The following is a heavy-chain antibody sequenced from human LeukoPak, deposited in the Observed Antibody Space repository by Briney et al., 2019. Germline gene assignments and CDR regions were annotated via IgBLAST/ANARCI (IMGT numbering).Heavy chain of an antibody. V-gene: IGHV3-23*01. J-gene: IGHJ4*02. Sequence: GGSLRLSCAASGFTFSSYAMSWVRQAPGKGLEWVSTIGGSGGSTYYADSVKGRFTISRDNSKNTLYLQMNSLRAEDTAVYYCAKAYYDSTGYYGYWGQETLVTVSS. CDR1: GFTFSSYA. CDR3: AKAYYDSTGYYGY. D-gene: IGHD3-22*01. CDR2: IGGSGGST.